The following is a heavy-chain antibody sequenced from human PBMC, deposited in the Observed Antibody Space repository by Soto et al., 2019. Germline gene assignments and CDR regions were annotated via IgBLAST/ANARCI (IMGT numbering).Heavy chain of an antibody. D-gene: IGHD3-22*01. CDR3: AREWSRYFDSSGLMWFY. V-gene: IGHV1-18*04. CDR2: ISAHNGDT. CDR1: GYTFNYYG. Sequence: AASVKVSCKASGYTFNYYGISWVRQAPGQGLEWVGWISAHNGDTKYAQNLQGRLTLTTDTSTSTAYMELTSLTSDDTAVYYCAREWSRYFDSSGLMWFYWGQGTLVTVSS. J-gene: IGHJ4*02.